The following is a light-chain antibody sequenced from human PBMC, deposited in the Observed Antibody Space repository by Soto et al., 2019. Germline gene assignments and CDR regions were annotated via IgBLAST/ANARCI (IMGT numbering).Light chain of an antibody. CDR2: GAS. Sequence: EIVLTQSPGTLSLSPGERATLSCRASQTVARNFVAWYQQKPGQTPRLLIHGASNRATGIPERISGSGSGTDFTLIITTLEPADFAVYYCQQYATSPLTFGGGTKVEIK. V-gene: IGKV3-20*01. CDR3: QQYATSPLT. J-gene: IGKJ4*01. CDR1: QTVARNF.